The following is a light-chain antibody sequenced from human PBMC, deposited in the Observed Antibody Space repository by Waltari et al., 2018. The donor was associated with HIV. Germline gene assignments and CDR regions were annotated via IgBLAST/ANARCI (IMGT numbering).Light chain of an antibody. CDR2: KAS. CDR1: QTIGVW. Sequence: DIQMTQSPSTLSASVGDRVTITCRASQTIGVWLAWYQQKPGQAPKILTYKASTLETGVPSRFSGSGSGTEFTLTIGGLQPDDFATYYCQHYNGYPWTFGQGTKVEMK. CDR3: QHYNGYPWT. J-gene: IGKJ1*01. V-gene: IGKV1-5*03.